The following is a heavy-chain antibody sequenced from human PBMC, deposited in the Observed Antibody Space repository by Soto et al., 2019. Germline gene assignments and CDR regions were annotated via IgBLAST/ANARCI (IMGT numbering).Heavy chain of an antibody. Sequence: DVQLVESGGGIVQPGGSLRLSCAASGFTVTSYWMHWVRQAPGKGLVWVSRTSPAGSSTYYADFVRGRFTISKDTAKNTLYLQINSLGAEDTAVYYCARGNTGYGNFDYWGQGTPVTVSS. CDR2: TSPAGSST. D-gene: IGHD5-12*01. CDR3: ARGNTGYGNFDY. CDR1: GFTVTSYW. V-gene: IGHV3-74*01. J-gene: IGHJ4*02.